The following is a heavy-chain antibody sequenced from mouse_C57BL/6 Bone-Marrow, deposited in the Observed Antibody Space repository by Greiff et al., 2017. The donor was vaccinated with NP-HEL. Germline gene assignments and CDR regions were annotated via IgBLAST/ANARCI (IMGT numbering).Heavy chain of an antibody. CDR1: GFTFSDYG. CDR2: LSSGRSTI. J-gene: IGHJ1*03. Sequence: EVKLMESGGGLVKPGGSLKLSCAASGFTFSDYGMHWVRQAPEKGLEWVAYLSSGRSTIYYAAPVKGRFPISRDHAKNTLFLQMTSLRSEDTAMYYGAGITTVVATYWYFDVWGTGTTVTVSS. D-gene: IGHD1-1*01. V-gene: IGHV5-17*01. CDR3: AGITTVVATYWYFDV.